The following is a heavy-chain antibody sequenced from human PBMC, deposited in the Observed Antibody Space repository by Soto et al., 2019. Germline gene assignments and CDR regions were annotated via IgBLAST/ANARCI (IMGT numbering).Heavy chain of an antibody. Sequence: PGESLKISCQGSGDSFTSQWIAWVRQMPGKGLEWMGVIYPDDSDIRYNPSFEGHVTISADKSISTAYLQWSSLKASDTAMYYCARRSNGMDVWGQGTTVTVSS. V-gene: IGHV5-51*01. J-gene: IGHJ6*02. CDR1: GDSFTSQW. CDR3: ARRSNGMDV. CDR2: IYPDDSDI. D-gene: IGHD3-10*01.